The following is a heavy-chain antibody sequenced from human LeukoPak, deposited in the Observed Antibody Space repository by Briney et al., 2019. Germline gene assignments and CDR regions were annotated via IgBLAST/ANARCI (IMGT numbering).Heavy chain of an antibody. D-gene: IGHD3-22*01. Sequence: SETLSLTCTVSGGSISSSSYYWGWIRQPPGKGLEWIGSIYYSGSTYYNPSLKSRVTISVDTSKNQFSLKLSSVTAADTAVYYCARDLRGYESSGYSDYWGQGTLVTASS. V-gene: IGHV4-39*02. J-gene: IGHJ4*02. CDR1: GGSISSSSYY. CDR2: IYYSGST. CDR3: ARDLRGYESSGYSDY.